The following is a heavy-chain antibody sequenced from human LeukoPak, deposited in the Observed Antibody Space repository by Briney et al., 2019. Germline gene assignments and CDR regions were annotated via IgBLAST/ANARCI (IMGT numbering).Heavy chain of an antibody. D-gene: IGHD1-26*01. V-gene: IGHV4-59*01. Sequence: SETLSLTCAVSGGSINTYYWAWIRQPPGKGLEWIGYLDYDGNTSYNPSLKGRVTISVDTSKTQLSLKLASVTAEDTAVYYCARDSGATPNQINWFDPWGQGTLVTVSS. J-gene: IGHJ5*02. CDR3: ARDSGATPNQINWFDP. CDR2: LDYDGNT. CDR1: GGSINTYY.